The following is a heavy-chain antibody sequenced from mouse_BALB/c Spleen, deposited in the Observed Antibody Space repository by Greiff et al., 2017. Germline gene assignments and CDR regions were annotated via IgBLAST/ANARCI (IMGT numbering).Heavy chain of an antibody. D-gene: IGHD2-14*01. Sequence: DVKLQESGPGLVKPSQSLSLTCSVTGYSITSGYYWNWIRQFPGNKLEWMGYISYDGSNNYNPSLKNRISITRDTSKNQFFLKLNSVTTEDTATYYCARDGGVRQAMDYWGQGTSVTVSS. CDR2: ISYDGSN. J-gene: IGHJ4*01. CDR1: GYSITSGYY. V-gene: IGHV3-6*02. CDR3: ARDGGVRQAMDY.